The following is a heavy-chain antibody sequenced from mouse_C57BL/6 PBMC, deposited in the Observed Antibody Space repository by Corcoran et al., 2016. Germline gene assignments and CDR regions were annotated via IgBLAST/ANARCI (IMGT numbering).Heavy chain of an antibody. CDR2: INPNNGGT. D-gene: IGHD2-4*01. J-gene: IGHJ2*01. Sequence: VQLKQSGAELVKPGASVKISCKASGYTFTDYYMNWVKQSHGKSLEWIGDINPNNGGTSYNQKFKGKATLTVDKSSSTAYMELRSLTSEDSAVYYCARPIYYDYDRLLDYWGQCTILTVSS. CDR3: ARPIYYDYDRLLDY. CDR1: GYTFTDYY. V-gene: IGHV1-26*01.